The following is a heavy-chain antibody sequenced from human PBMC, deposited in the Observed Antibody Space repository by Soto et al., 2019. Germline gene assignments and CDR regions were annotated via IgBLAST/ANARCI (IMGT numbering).Heavy chain of an antibody. CDR2: INPNSGGT. Sequence: ASVKVSCKASGYTFTGYYMHWVRQAPGQGLEWMGWINPNSGGTNYAQKFQGWVTMTRDTSISTAYMELSRLRSDDTAVLDFRRPIDQIHIAKKYCSGGSCYPEKKNVDYWGQGTLVTVSS. D-gene: IGHD2-15*01. CDR1: GYTFTGYY. CDR3: RRPIDQIHIAKKYCSGGSCYPEKKNVDY. J-gene: IGHJ4*02. V-gene: IGHV1-2*04.